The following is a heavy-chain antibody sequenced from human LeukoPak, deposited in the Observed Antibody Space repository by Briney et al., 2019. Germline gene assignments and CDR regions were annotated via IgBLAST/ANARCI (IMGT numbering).Heavy chain of an antibody. Sequence: TLSLTCAVSGGSISSGGYSWSWIRQPPGKGLEWIGYIYHSGSTYYNPSLKSRVTISVDRSKNQFSLKLSSVTAADTAVYYCARGFSTNWFDPWGQGTLVTVSS. CDR2: IYHSGST. J-gene: IGHJ5*02. CDR1: GGSISSGGYS. CDR3: ARGFSTNWFDP. V-gene: IGHV4-30-2*01. D-gene: IGHD2-2*01.